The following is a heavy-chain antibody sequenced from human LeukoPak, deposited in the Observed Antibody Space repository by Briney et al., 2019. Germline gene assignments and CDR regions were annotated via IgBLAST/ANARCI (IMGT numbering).Heavy chain of an antibody. V-gene: IGHV4-59*04. Sequence: SETLSLTCTVSGGSISSYYWSWIRQPPGKGLEWIGSIYYSGSTYYNPSLKSRVTISVDTSKNQFSLKLSSVTAADTAVYYCASQLGYCSGGSCLNAFDIWGQGTMVTVSS. D-gene: IGHD2-15*01. CDR2: IYYSGST. J-gene: IGHJ3*02. CDR1: GGSISSYY. CDR3: ASQLGYCSGGSCLNAFDI.